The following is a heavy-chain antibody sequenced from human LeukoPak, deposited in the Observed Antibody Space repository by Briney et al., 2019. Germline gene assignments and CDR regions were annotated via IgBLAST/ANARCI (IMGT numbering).Heavy chain of an antibody. D-gene: IGHD3-22*01. J-gene: IGHJ6*02. CDR1: GFTFASYA. V-gene: IGHV3-23*01. Sequence: GGSLRLSCAASGFTFASYAMTWVRQAPGKGLEWFSAISGSGGSTYYADSVKGRFTISRDNYKNTLYLQMNSLRAEDTAVYYCARDSGIYDSSGYYGLSYYGMDVWGQGTAVTVSS. CDR3: ARDSGIYDSSGYYGLSYYGMDV. CDR2: ISGSGGST.